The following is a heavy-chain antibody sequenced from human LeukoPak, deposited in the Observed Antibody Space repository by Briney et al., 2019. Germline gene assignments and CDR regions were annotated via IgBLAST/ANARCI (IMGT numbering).Heavy chain of an antibody. Sequence: GGSLRLSCAASGFTFRIYAMTWVRQAPGKGLEWVSTINDSGVSTYYADSVKGRFTISRDNSKNTLYLEMNSLRADDTAVYYCAKVRMITMIAYDAFDIWGQGTMVTVSS. V-gene: IGHV3-23*01. CDR3: AKVRMITMIAYDAFDI. J-gene: IGHJ3*02. D-gene: IGHD3-22*01. CDR1: GFTFRIYA. CDR2: INDSGVST.